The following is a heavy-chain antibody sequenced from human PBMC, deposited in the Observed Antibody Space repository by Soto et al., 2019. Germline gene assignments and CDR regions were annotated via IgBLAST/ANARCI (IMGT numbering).Heavy chain of an antibody. CDR1: GYTFTSYY. D-gene: IGHD2-15*01. CDR2: INPSGGGT. CDR3: ARGLTDCSGGSCYFAFYYYGMDV. V-gene: IGHV1-46*01. Sequence: ASVKVSCKASGYTFTSYYMHWVRQAPGQGLEWMGIINPSGGGTSYAQKFQGRVTMTRDTSTSTVYMELSSLRSEDTAVYYCARGLTDCSGGSCYFAFYYYGMDVWGQGTTVTVSS. J-gene: IGHJ6*02.